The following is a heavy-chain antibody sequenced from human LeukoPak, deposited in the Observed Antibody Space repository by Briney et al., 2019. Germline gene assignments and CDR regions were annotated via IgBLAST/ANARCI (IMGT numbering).Heavy chain of an antibody. D-gene: IGHD2-21*01. Sequence: TGRSLRLSCVASGFTFSTHAMHWVRQAPGKGLEWVAVILYDVTDKYYADSVKGRFTISRDNSKNTLYLQMNSLRDEDTALCYCARDLLGMDVWGRGTTVTVFS. CDR1: GFTFSTHA. J-gene: IGHJ6*02. CDR2: ILYDVTDK. V-gene: IGHV3-30*04. CDR3: ARDLLGMDV.